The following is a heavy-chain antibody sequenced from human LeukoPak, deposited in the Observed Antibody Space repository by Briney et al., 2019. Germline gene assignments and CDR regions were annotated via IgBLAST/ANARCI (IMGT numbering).Heavy chain of an antibody. J-gene: IGHJ3*02. Sequence: SETLSLTCTVSGGSISSSSYYWGWIRQPPGKGLEWIGSIYYSGSTYYNPSLKSRVTISVDTSKNQFSLKLSSVTAADTAVYYCAREYYDYVWGRYDAFDIWGQETMVTVSS. D-gene: IGHD3-16*01. CDR3: AREYYDYVWGRYDAFDI. V-gene: IGHV4-39*07. CDR1: GGSISSSSYY. CDR2: IYYSGST.